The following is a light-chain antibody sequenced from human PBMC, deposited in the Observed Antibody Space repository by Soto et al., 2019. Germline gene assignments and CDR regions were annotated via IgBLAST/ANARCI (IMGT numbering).Light chain of an antibody. CDR1: ISDVVGHNY. CDR2: SIT. J-gene: IGLJ1*01. CDR3: CSYTSSTTYV. V-gene: IGLV2-11*01. Sequence: QSLLTQPRCVSGSPGQSFTISCTGTISDVVGHNYVSWYQQHPGKAPKLLISSITKRSSGVPDRFSGSKSGNTASLTISGLQAEDEADYYCCSYTSSTTYVFGPGTKVTVL.